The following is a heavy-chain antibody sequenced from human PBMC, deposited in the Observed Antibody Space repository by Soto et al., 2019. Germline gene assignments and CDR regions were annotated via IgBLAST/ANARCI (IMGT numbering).Heavy chain of an antibody. CDR3: ARANWNILPNWFDP. Sequence: PGGSLRLSCAASGFTFSSYSMNWVRQAPGKGLEWVSSISSSSSYIYYADSVKGRFTISRDNAKNSLYLQMNSLRAEDTAVYYCARANWNILPNWFDPWGQGTLVTVSS. J-gene: IGHJ5*02. V-gene: IGHV3-21*01. CDR2: ISSSSSYI. CDR1: GFTFSSYS. D-gene: IGHD1-20*01.